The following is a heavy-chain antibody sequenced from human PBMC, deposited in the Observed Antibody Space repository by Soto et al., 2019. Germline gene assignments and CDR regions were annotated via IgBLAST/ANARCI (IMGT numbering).Heavy chain of an antibody. J-gene: IGHJ5*02. CDR3: AREGGNSGWFDP. CDR1: GFTVSDYY. CDR2: ISSSSSYT. D-gene: IGHD2-21*02. V-gene: IGHV3-11*06. Sequence: GGALRLSCSGSGFTVSDYYMSWIRQAPGKGLEWVSYISSSSSYTNYADSVKGRFTISRDNAKNSLYLQMNSLRAEDTAVYYCAREGGNSGWFDPWGQGTLVTVSS.